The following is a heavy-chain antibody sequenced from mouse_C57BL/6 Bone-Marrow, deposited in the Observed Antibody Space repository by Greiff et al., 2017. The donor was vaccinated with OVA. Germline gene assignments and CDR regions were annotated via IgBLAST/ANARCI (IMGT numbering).Heavy chain of an antibody. J-gene: IGHJ2*02. CDR1: GYTFTNYW. V-gene: IGHV1-59*01. CDR2: IAPSDSYI. Sequence: VQLQQPGAELVRPGTSVKLSCKASGYTFTNYWMHWVKQRPGQGLEWIGVIAPSDSYINYNQKFKGRATLTVDTSSSTAYMHLSSLTSEDSAVYYCAHCGSRLYLHYWGQGTSLTVSS. CDR3: AHCGSRLYLHY. D-gene: IGHD1-1*01.